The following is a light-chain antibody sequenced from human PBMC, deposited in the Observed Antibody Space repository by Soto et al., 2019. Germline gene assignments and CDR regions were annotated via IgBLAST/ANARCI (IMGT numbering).Light chain of an antibody. CDR1: QGVTTN. CDR3: QQYNNWPFS. V-gene: IGKV3-15*01. J-gene: IGKJ5*01. Sequence: EIVMTQSQATLSVSPCERAILSCMAGQGVTTNFAWYQQKSGQSPRLLIYDVSIRATGVPARFSATGSETDFTLTISGLQSEDSAVYFCQQYNNWPFSFGQGTLLEIK. CDR2: DVS.